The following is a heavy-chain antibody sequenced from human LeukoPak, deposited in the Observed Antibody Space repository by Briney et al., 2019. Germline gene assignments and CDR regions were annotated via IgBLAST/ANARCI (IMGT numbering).Heavy chain of an antibody. CDR1: GYSISSGYY. D-gene: IGHD2-15*01. V-gene: IGHV4-38-2*02. J-gene: IGHJ4*02. CDR3: ARLSAVTKRAANLKSFDY. CDR2: IYHSGST. Sequence: PSETLSLTCTVSGYSISSGYYWGWIRQPPGKGLEWIGSIYHSGSTYYNPSLKSRVTISVDTSKNQFSLKLSSVTAADTAVYYCARLSAVTKRAANLKSFDYWGQGTLVTVSS.